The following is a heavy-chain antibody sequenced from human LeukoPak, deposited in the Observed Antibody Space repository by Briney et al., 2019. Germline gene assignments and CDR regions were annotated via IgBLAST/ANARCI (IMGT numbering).Heavy chain of an antibody. J-gene: IGHJ5*02. CDR2: IYYSGST. CDR1: TFSTYW. Sequence: TFSTYWMTWVRQPPGKGLEWIGSIYYSGSTYYNPSLKSRVTISVDTSKNQFPLKLSSVTAADTAVYYCARRYGSGSGFDPWGQGTLVTVSS. V-gene: IGHV4-39*01. CDR3: ARRYGSGSGFDP. D-gene: IGHD3-10*01.